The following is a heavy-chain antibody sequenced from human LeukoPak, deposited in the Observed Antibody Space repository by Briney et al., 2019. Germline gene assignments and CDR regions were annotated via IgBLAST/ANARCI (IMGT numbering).Heavy chain of an antibody. V-gene: IGHV3-64*02. D-gene: IGHD2-8*02. CDR1: GFSFSTHV. CDR2: NSSNGATK. J-gene: IGHJ4*02. CDR3: ARSYCTVNSCCQAFGY. Sequence: PGGSLRLSCAASGFSFSTHVIHWVRQAPRMGLEHVSANSSNGATKYYTESVKGSFTICRDNYRNTVYLQMDSLRVEDMAVYYCARSYCTVNSCCQAFGYWGQGTLVSVSS.